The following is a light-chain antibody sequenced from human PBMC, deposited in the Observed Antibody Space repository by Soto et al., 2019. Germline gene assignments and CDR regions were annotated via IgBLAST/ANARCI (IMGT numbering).Light chain of an antibody. CDR2: GAS. J-gene: IGKJ5*01. CDR1: ESVSSIY. Sequence: NVLTQSPGTLSLSPGERATLSCRASESVSSIYVAWYQQKPGQAPTLLIYGASTRATGIPDRFSGSGSGTDFTLTIDRLEPEDFAVYYCQQRSNWPPITFGQGTRLEIK. V-gene: IGKV3D-20*02. CDR3: QQRSNWPPIT.